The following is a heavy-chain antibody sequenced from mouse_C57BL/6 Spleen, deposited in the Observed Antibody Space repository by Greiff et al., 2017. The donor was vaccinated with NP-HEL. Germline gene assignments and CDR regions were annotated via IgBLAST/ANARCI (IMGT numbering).Heavy chain of an antibody. J-gene: IGHJ4*01. Sequence: VKLMESGPGLVQPSQSLSITCTVSGFSLTSYGVHWVRQSPGKGLEWLGVIWRGGSTDYNAAFMSRLSITKDNSKSQVFFKMNSLQADDTAIYYCAKNKQDYYAMDYWGQGTSVTVSS. CDR2: IWRGGST. CDR3: AKNKQDYYAMDY. V-gene: IGHV2-5*01. CDR1: GFSLTSYG.